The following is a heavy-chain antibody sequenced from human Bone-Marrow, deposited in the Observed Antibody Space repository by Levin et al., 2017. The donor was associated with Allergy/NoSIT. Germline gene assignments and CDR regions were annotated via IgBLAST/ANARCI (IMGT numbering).Heavy chain of an antibody. CDR3: VKGPDSRGWTYYFDY. Sequence: GGSLRLSCTASGFTFHDHAMYWVRQAPGKALEWVAGITWGTAMGYADSVKGRFTISRDNAKNSLYLQMSSLRPEDTALYHCVKGPDSRGWTYYFDYWGQGTLVAVSS. V-gene: IGHV3-9*01. CDR2: ITWGTAM. D-gene: IGHD3-22*01. J-gene: IGHJ4*02. CDR1: GFTFHDHA.